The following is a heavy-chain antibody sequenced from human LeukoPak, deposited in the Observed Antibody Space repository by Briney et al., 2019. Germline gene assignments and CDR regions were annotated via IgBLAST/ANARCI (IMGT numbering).Heavy chain of an antibody. V-gene: IGHV1-24*01. J-gene: IGHJ6*02. D-gene: IGHD3-3*01. Sequence: ASVKVSCKVSGYTLTELSMHWVRQAPGKGLEWMGGFDPEDGETIYAQKFQGRVTMTEDTSTDTAYMELSSLRSEDTAVYYCARGFGVVINDKKYYYYYGMDVWGQGTTVTVSS. CDR3: ARGFGVVINDKKYYYYYGMDV. CDR1: GYTLTELS. CDR2: FDPEDGET.